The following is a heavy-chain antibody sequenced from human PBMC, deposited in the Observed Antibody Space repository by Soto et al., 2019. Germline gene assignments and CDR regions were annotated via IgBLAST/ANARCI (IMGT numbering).Heavy chain of an antibody. CDR1: GYSFTSYW. D-gene: IGHD3-22*01. CDR2: IYPGDSDT. V-gene: IGHV5-51*01. Sequence: GESLKISCKGSGYSFTSYWIGWVRQMPGKGLEWMGIIYPGDSDTRYSPSSQGQVTISADKSISTAYLQWSSLKASDTAMYYCARHASYYYDSSGYYEPSFDIWGQGTMVTVSS. J-gene: IGHJ3*02. CDR3: ARHASYYYDSSGYYEPSFDI.